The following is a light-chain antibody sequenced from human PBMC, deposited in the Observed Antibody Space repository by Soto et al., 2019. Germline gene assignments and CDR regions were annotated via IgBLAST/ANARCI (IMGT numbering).Light chain of an antibody. CDR1: SSDVGGYNY. J-gene: IGLJ3*02. Sequence: QSALTQPASVSGSPGQSITISCTGTSSDVGGYNYVSWYQQHPGKAPKVMIYEVRNRPSGVSDRFSGSKSGNTASLSISGLQAEDEADYYCISYSSSTTLVFGGGTKVTVL. CDR2: EVR. V-gene: IGLV2-14*01. CDR3: ISYSSSTTLV.